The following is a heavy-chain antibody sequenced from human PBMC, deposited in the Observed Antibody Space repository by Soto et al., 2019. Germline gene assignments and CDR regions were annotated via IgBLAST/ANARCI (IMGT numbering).Heavy chain of an antibody. CDR1: GFTFSSYA. V-gene: IGHV3-30-3*01. CDR2: ISYDGSNK. J-gene: IGHJ4*02. D-gene: IGHD3-22*01. CDR3: ARDPTLYYDSSGYYAPLSY. Sequence: QVQLVESGGGVVRPGRSLRLSCAASGFTFSSYAMHWVRQAPGKGLEWVAVISYDGSNKYYADSVKGRFTISRDNSKNTLYLQMNSLRAEDTAVYYCARDPTLYYDSSGYYAPLSYWGQGTLVTVSS.